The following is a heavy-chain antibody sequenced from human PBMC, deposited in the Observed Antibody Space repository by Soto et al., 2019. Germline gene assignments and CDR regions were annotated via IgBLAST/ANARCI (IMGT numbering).Heavy chain of an antibody. D-gene: IGHD5-18*01. CDR2: INPDNGNT. J-gene: IGHJ4*02. Sequence: ASVKVSCKASGYTFTRSGISWVRQAPGQGLEWLGWINPDNGNTNYAQHLQGRVSLTTDTSTSTAYMDLRSLRSEDTAVYYCARRQAGYGTSLPFEYWAQGTLVTVSS. V-gene: IGHV1-18*01. CDR3: ARRQAGYGTSLPFEY. CDR1: GYTFTRSG.